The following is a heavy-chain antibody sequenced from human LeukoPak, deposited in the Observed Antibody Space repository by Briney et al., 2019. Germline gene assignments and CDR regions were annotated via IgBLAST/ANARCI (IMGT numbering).Heavy chain of an antibody. CDR3: AKQPYARSLGE. CDR2: TNSGGTTT. CDR1: GFPFSDFS. V-gene: IGHV3-23*01. D-gene: IGHD3-10*02. Sequence: GGSLRLSCATSGFPFSDFSMTWVRQAPGKGLEWISTTNSGGTTTYYAESVKGRFTISRDNFKNALYLQISSLRVEDTAIYYCAKQPYARSLGEGGPGTLVTVSS. J-gene: IGHJ4*02.